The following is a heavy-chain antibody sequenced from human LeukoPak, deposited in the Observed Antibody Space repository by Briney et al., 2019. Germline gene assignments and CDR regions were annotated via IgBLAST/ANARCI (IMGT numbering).Heavy chain of an antibody. CDR2: ISAYNGNT. Sequence: AASVKVSCKASGYTFTSYGISWVRQAPGQGLEWMGWISAYNGNTNYAQKLQGRVTMTTDTSTSTAYMELRSLRSDDTAVFYCARGGLRYFDWLLADPQNYAFDIWGQGTMVTVSS. CDR3: ARGGLRYFDWLLADPQNYAFDI. CDR1: GYTFTSYG. V-gene: IGHV1-18*01. D-gene: IGHD3-9*01. J-gene: IGHJ3*02.